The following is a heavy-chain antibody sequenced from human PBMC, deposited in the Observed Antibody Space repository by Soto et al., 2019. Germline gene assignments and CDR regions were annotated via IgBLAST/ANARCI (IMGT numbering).Heavy chain of an antibody. D-gene: IGHD1-26*01. Sequence: ASVKVSCKASGYTFTSYAMHWVRQAPGQRLEWMGWINAGNGNTKYSQKFQGRVTITRDTSASTAYMELSSLRSEDTAVYYCARRIVGATTYFDYWGQGTLVTVSS. CDR2: INAGNGNT. J-gene: IGHJ4*02. CDR1: GYTFTSYA. CDR3: ARRIVGATTYFDY. V-gene: IGHV1-3*01.